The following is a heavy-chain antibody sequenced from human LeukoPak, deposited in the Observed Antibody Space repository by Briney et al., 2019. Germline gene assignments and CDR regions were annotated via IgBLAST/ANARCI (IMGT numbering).Heavy chain of an antibody. V-gene: IGHV3-11*06. J-gene: IGHJ4*02. CDR1: GFTFSDYY. D-gene: IGHD6-19*01. CDR3: ARDFPSTYSSGPPAY. CDR2: ISSSSSYT. Sequence: PGGSLRLSCAASGFTFSDYYMSWIRQAPGKGLEWVSYISSSSSYTNYADSVKGLFTISRDNAKNSLYLQMNSLRAEDTAVYYCARDFPSTYSSGPPAYWGQGTLVTVSS.